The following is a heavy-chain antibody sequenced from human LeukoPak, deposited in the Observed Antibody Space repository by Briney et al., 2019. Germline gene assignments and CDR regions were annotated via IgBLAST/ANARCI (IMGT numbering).Heavy chain of an antibody. CDR3: ARYSSVYNWFDP. D-gene: IGHD3-22*01. Sequence: SETLSLTCTVSGGSISGYYWSWIRQSPGKGLEWIGYIDYSGSTNCNPSLKSRVTISINTSKNQFSLKLSSVTAADTAVFYCARYSSVYNWFDPWGQGTLVTVSS. J-gene: IGHJ5*02. CDR2: IDYSGST. CDR1: GGSISGYY. V-gene: IGHV4-59*01.